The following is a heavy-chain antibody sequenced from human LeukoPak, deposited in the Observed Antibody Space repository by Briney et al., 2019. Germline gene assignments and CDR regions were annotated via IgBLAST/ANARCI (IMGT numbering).Heavy chain of an antibody. D-gene: IGHD5-18*01. J-gene: IGHJ3*02. Sequence: ASVKVSCKASGYTFTGYYMHWVRQAPGQGLEWMGWINPNTGGTDYAQKFKGRVTMTRDTSISTAYMELSRLRSDDTAVYYCARVVGYNYGEKDAFDIWGQGTMVTVSS. CDR1: GYTFTGYY. V-gene: IGHV1-2*02. CDR3: ARVVGYNYGEKDAFDI. CDR2: INPNTGGT.